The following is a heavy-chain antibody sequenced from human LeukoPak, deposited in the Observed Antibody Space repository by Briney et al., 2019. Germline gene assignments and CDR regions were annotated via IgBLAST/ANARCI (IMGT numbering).Heavy chain of an antibody. D-gene: IGHD2-15*01. CDR2: IGGGGDDI. CDR3: AKDLRGYHQAADY. J-gene: IGHJ4*02. CDR1: EFTFNWYA. Sequence: GGSLRLSCATSEFTFNWYAMNWVRQAPGKGLDWVSSIGGGGDDIYYADSVKGRFTISRDNSKNTLYLQMNNLRVEDTAIYYCAKDLRGYHQAADYWGQGTLVTVPS. V-gene: IGHV3-23*01.